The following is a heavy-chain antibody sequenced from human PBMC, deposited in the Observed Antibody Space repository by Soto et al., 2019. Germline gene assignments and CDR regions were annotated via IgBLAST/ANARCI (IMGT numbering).Heavy chain of an antibody. V-gene: IGHV4-4*02. CDR1: GGSISSSNW. Sequence: QVQLQESGPGLVKPSGTLSLTCAVSGGSISSSNWWSWVRQPPGKGLEWIGEIYHSGSTNYNPSLKSRVTISVDKSKNQFPLKLSSVTAADTAVYYGARVSMYSSSSGSFDSWGQGTLVTVSS. J-gene: IGHJ4*02. CDR2: IYHSGST. D-gene: IGHD6-6*01. CDR3: ARVSMYSSSSGSFDS.